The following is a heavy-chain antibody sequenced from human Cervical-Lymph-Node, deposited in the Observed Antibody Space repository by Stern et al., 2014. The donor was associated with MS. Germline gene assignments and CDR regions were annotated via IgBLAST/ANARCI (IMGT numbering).Heavy chain of an antibody. CDR3: ATDRDDFRSGYSAPTKGYGLDV. CDR1: GYTLTELS. D-gene: IGHD3-3*01. V-gene: IGHV1-24*01. Sequence: VQLVESGAEVKKPGASVKVSCKVSGYTLTELSMHWVRQAPGKGLEWMGGFDTEDGETIHARKFQGRVTMTEAPPHATAYMELSSLRSEDTAVYYCATDRDDFRSGYSAPTKGYGLDVWGQGTTVTVTS. CDR2: FDTEDGET. J-gene: IGHJ6*02.